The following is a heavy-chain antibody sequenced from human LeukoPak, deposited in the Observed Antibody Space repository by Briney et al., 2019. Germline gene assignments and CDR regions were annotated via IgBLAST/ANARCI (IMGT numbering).Heavy chain of an antibody. CDR2: IYYSGST. Sequence: SETLSLTCTVSGGSISSSSYYWGWIRQPPGKGLEWIGSIYYSGSTYYNPSLKSRVTISVDTSKNQFSLKLSSVTAADTAVYYCASSQYPIVAADNWSDPWGQGTQVTVSS. CDR1: GGSISSSSYY. V-gene: IGHV4-39*01. D-gene: IGHD6-13*01. CDR3: ASSQYPIVAADNWSDP. J-gene: IGHJ5*02.